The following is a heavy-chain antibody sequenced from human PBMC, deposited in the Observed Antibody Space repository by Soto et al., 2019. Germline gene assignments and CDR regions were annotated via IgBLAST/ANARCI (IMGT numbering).Heavy chain of an antibody. CDR2: TSAYNGNT. CDR1: GYTFTNYG. J-gene: IGHJ4*02. D-gene: IGHD3-22*01. Sequence: QVQLVQSGGEVKRPGASVKVSCQTSGYTFTNYGISWVRQAPGRGLEWLGWTSAYNGNTNYAQKFQDRVTMTTDTSTSTVYMELRSLRSDDTAVYYCARDYYNRAKFDYWGQGALVTVSS. V-gene: IGHV1-18*01. CDR3: ARDYYNRAKFDY.